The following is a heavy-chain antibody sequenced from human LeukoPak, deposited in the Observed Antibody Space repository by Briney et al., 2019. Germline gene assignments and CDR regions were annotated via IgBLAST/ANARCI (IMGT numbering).Heavy chain of an antibody. D-gene: IGHD4-23*01. CDR3: ARARYGGNYYFDY. V-gene: IGHV3-74*01. J-gene: IGHJ4*02. CDR1: GLTFSSYW. Sequence: GGSLRLSCAASGLTFSSYWMHWVRQAPGKGLVWVSRINSDGSSTSYADSVKGRFTISRDNAKYTLYLQMNSLRAEDTAVYYCARARYGGNYYFDYWGQGTLVTVSS. CDR2: INSDGSST.